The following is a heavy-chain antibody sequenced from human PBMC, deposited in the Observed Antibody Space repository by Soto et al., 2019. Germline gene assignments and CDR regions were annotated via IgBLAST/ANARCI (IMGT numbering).Heavy chain of an antibody. D-gene: IGHD7-27*01. CDR3: ARSQVTGDDAFDI. Sequence: ASVKVSCKASGYTFTSYAMHWVRQAPGQRLEWMGWINAGNGNTKYSQKFQGRVTITRDTSASTAYMELSSLRSEDTAVYYCARSQVTGDDAFDIWGQGTMVTVSS. V-gene: IGHV1-3*01. CDR2: INAGNGNT. CDR1: GYTFTSYA. J-gene: IGHJ3*02.